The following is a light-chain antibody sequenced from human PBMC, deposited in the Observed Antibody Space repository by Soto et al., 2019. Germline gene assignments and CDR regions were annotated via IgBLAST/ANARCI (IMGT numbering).Light chain of an antibody. CDR3: QQHSNWPLT. Sequence: EIVMTQSPATLSVSPVERAALSCRASQTVYNNLAWYQQKPGQAPRLLIYGASARATGFPARFSGSGSGTEFTLTVSSLQSEDFSVYYCQQHSNWPLTFGGGTKVEIK. CDR1: QTVYNN. CDR2: GAS. J-gene: IGKJ4*01. V-gene: IGKV3-15*01.